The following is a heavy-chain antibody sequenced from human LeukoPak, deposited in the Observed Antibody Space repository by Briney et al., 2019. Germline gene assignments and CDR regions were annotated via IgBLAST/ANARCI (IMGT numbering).Heavy chain of an antibody. V-gene: IGHV1-2*02. CDR2: INPNSGGT. CDR1: GYIFTDYY. J-gene: IGHJ6*03. CDR3: ARDGITMVRGVHIYYYYYMDV. Sequence: ASVKVSCKASGYIFTDYYMHWVRQAPGQGLEWMGWINPNSGGTNYAQKFQGRVTMTRDTSISTAYMELSRLRSDDTAVYYCARDGITMVRGVHIYYYYYMDVWGKGTTVTISS. D-gene: IGHD3-10*01.